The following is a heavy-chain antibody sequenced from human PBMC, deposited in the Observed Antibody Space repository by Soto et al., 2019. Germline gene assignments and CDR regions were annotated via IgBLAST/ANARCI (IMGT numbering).Heavy chain of an antibody. J-gene: IGHJ6*02. Sequence: PGGSRRLSCGASGFTFSSYGMHWVRQAQGKGLEWVAVIWYDGSNKYYADSVKGRFTISRDNSKNTLYLQMNSLRAEDTAVYYCAKALNTSLPDVWAQRTTVTVSS. CDR2: IWYDGSNK. CDR1: GFTFSSYG. D-gene: IGHD1-1*01. V-gene: IGHV3-33*06. CDR3: AKALNTSLPDV.